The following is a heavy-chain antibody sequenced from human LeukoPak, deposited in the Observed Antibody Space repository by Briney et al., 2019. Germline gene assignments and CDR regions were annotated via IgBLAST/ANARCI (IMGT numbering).Heavy chain of an antibody. CDR2: ISYDGNNK. CDR3: ARDFDSYGYCLGY. D-gene: IGHD5-18*01. V-gene: IGHV3-30*04. J-gene: IGHJ4*02. CDR1: GFTFSSYA. Sequence: GRSLRLSCAASGFTFSSYAMHWVRQAPGKGLEWVAIISYDGNNKYYADSVKGRFTISRDSSKNTLYLQMNSLRAEDTAVYYCARDFDSYGYCLGYWGQGTLVTVPS.